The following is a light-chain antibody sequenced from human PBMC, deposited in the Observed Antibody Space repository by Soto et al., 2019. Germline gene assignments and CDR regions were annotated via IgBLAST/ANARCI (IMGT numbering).Light chain of an antibody. Sequence: EIVLTQSPGTLSLFPGERATLSCRATQSVSSNYLAWYQQKPGQAPRLLIYIASSRATGIPDRFSGSGSGTDFTLTISRLEPEDFAVYYCQQYGTSPWTLGQGTKVEIK. CDR3: QQYGTSPWT. V-gene: IGKV3-20*01. CDR2: IAS. CDR1: QSVSSNY. J-gene: IGKJ1*01.